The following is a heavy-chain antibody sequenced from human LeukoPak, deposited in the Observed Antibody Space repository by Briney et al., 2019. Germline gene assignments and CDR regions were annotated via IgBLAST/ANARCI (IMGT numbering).Heavy chain of an antibody. V-gene: IGHV3-23*01. CDR3: AKVHRYNFDY. Sequence: GGSLRLSCLTSGFTLSTNAMSWVRQAPGKGLEWILGISGSGASTYYADSVKGRFTISRDDSRNTLYLQMNSLRGDDTAVYYCAKVHRYNFDYWGQGTLVTVSS. D-gene: IGHD3-9*01. J-gene: IGHJ4*02. CDR1: GFTLSTNA. CDR2: ISGSGAST.